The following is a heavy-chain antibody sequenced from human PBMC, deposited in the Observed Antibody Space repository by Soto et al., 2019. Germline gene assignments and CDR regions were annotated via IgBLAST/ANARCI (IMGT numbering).Heavy chain of an antibody. CDR1: GGSLSDYY. J-gene: IGHJ6*02. CDR3: ARGRDEYKLGNV. V-gene: IGHV4-34*01. Sequence: QVQLQQWGAGLLKPSETLSLTCAVSGGSLSDYYWPWIRQSPGKGLEWIGEIYPSGSTYYNPSLRSRVTISVDTSKNQFSLKLTSLTAADTAIYYCARGRDEYKLGNVWGHGTTVTVSS. D-gene: IGHD1-1*01. CDR2: IYPSGST.